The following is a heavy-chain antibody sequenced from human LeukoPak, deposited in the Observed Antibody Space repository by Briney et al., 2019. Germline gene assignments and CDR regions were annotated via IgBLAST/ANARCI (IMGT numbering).Heavy chain of an antibody. CDR3: AKALYYYDSSGLSFFDY. J-gene: IGHJ4*02. D-gene: IGHD3-22*01. CDR1: GFTFSSYG. V-gene: IGHV3-23*01. CDR2: ISGSGGST. Sequence: PGGTLRLSCAASGFTFSSYGMSWVRQAPGKGLEWVSAISGSGGSTYYADSVKGRFTISRDNSKNTLYLQMNSLRAEDTAVYYCAKALYYYDSSGLSFFDYWGQGTLVTVSS.